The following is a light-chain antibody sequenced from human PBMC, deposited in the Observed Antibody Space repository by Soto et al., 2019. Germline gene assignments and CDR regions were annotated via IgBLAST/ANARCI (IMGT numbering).Light chain of an antibody. CDR2: DVS. J-gene: IGLJ2*01. Sequence: QSALTQPASVSGSPGQSISVSCSGTSSDVGGYNYVSWYQQHPGKAPKLIISDVSNRPSGVSIRLSGSKSGNTASLTISGLQAEDEADYYCSSYTSSNTLVFGGGTKLTVL. CDR1: SSDVGGYNY. CDR3: SSYTSSNTLV. V-gene: IGLV2-14*01.